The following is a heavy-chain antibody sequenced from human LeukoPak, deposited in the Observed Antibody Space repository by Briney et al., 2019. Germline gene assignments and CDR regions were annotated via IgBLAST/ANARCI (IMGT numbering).Heavy chain of an antibody. Sequence: ASVKVSCKASGYTFTSYYVHWVRQAPGQGLEWMGIINPSGGSTSYAQKFQGRVTMTRDTSTSTVYMELSSLRSEDTAVYYCARLSMVRGGKGVYNWFDPWGQGTLVTVSS. V-gene: IGHV1-46*01. CDR2: INPSGGST. J-gene: IGHJ5*02. CDR3: ARLSMVRGGKGVYNWFDP. CDR1: GYTFTSYY. D-gene: IGHD3-10*01.